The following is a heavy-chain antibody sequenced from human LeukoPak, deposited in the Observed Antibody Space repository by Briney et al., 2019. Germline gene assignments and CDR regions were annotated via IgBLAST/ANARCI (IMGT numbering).Heavy chain of an antibody. D-gene: IGHD1-26*01. V-gene: IGHV1-46*01. CDR1: GYTFTSYY. CDR2: INPSGGST. CDR3: FTHSGSYYTMDY. J-gene: IGHJ4*02. Sequence: GASVKVSCKASGYTFTSYYMHWVRQAPGQGLEWMGIINPSGGSTSYAQKFQGRVTMTRDMSTSTVYMELSSLRSKDTAVYYRFTHSGSYYTMDYWGQGTLVTVSS.